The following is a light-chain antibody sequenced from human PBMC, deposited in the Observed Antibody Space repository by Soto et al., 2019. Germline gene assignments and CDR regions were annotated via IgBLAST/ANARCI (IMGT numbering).Light chain of an antibody. J-gene: IGKJ1*01. CDR1: QSVTNNQ. CDR2: GVS. Sequence: IMLTQSPGTRSLYSVEKASLSFSASQSVTNNQFAWFRQKPGQAPRLLIWGVSNRATGIPDRFSGSGSGTDFTLTISRLEPEDFAVYYCQQYGSSPETFGQGTEVDIK. V-gene: IGKV3-20*01. CDR3: QQYGSSPET.